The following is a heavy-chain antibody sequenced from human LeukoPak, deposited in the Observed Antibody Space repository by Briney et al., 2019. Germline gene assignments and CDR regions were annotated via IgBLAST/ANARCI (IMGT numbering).Heavy chain of an antibody. Sequence: GGSLRLSCAASGFTVSSNYMSWVRQAPGKRLEWVSVIYSGGSTYYADSLKGRFAISRDNSRNTLYLLLNSLRAEDTAVYYCARARDNYDISSFSALDYWGQGTLVTVSS. CDR1: GFTVSSNY. CDR3: ARARDNYDISSFSALDY. CDR2: IYSGGST. J-gene: IGHJ4*02. V-gene: IGHV3-53*01. D-gene: IGHD3-22*01.